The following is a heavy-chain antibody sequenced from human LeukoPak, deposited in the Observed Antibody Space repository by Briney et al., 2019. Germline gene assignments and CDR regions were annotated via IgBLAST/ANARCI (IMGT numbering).Heavy chain of an antibody. V-gene: IGHV3-30*18. CDR3: AKEASSGWDFFDY. Sequence: GGSLRLSCAASGFTFSSYGMHWVRQAPGKGLEWVAVISYDGSNKYYADSVKGRFTISRDNSKNTLYLQMNSLRAEDTAVYYCAKEASSGWDFFDYWGQGTLVTVSS. J-gene: IGHJ4*02. CDR1: GFTFSSYG. D-gene: IGHD6-19*01. CDR2: ISYDGSNK.